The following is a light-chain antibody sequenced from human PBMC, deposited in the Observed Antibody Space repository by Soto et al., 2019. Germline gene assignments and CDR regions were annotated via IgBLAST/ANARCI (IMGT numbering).Light chain of an antibody. J-gene: IGLJ1*01. CDR2: EVN. V-gene: IGLV2-14*01. CDR3: SSCTSSNTLLYV. CDR1: SSDVGYHNY. Sequence: QSALTQPASVSGSPGQSITISCTGNSSDVGYHNYVSWYRQHPGKAPRLTIYEVNNRPSGVSNRFSGSKSGNTASLTISGLQAEDEADYYCSSCTSSNTLLYVFGTGTKVT.